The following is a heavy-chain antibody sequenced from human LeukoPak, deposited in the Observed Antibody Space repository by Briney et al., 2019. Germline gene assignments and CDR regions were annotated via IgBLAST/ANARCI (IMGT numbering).Heavy chain of an antibody. Sequence: ASVKVSCKASGYTFTSYDINWVRQATGQGLEWMGWMNPNSGSTGYAQRFQGRVTMTRNTSISTAYMELSSLRSEDTAVYYCARGRAVAGPHPFDYWGQGTLVTVSS. CDR1: GYTFTSYD. J-gene: IGHJ4*02. CDR2: MNPNSGST. V-gene: IGHV1-8*01. D-gene: IGHD6-19*01. CDR3: ARGRAVAGPHPFDY.